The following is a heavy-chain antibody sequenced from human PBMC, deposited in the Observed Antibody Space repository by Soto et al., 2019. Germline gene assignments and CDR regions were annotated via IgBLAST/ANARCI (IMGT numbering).Heavy chain of an antibody. CDR1: GGSISSGGYY. J-gene: IGHJ6*01. CDR3: ARDGVVVVAATQFYYYYGMDV. Sequence: PSETLSLTCTVSGGSISSGGYYWSWIRQHPGKGLEWIGYIYYSGSTYYNPSLKSRVTISVDTSKNQFSLKLSSVTAADTAVYYCARDGVVVVAATQFYYYYGMDVWVQGTTVTVSS. D-gene: IGHD2-15*01. CDR2: IYYSGST. V-gene: IGHV4-31*03.